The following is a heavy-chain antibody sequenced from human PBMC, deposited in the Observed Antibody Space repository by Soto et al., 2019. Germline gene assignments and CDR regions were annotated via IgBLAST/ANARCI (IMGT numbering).Heavy chain of an antibody. CDR2: IVVGSGNT. D-gene: IGHD4-17*01. V-gene: IGHV1-58*01. J-gene: IGHJ2*01. CDR3: AASITDYGDSAHYWYFDL. CDR1: GFTFTSSA. Sequence: QMQLVQSGPEVKKPGTSVKVSCKASGFTFTSSAVQWVRQARGQRLEWIGWIVVGSGNTNYAQKFQERGTITRDMSTSTAYMELSSLRSEDTAVYYCAASITDYGDSAHYWYFDLWGRGTLVTVSS.